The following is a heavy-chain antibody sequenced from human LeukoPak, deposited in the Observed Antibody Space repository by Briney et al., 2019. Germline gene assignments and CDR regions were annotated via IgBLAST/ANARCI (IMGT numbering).Heavy chain of an antibody. CDR1: GYTFTSYG. D-gene: IGHD2-21*01. CDR3: ARVVLKGVDAFDI. J-gene: IGHJ3*02. V-gene: IGHV1-18*01. Sequence: ASVKVSCKTSGYTFTSYGLNWVRQAPGQGLEWMGWISTYNGNTHYTQKLQDRVTMTTDTSTSTAYMELRSLRSDDTAVYYCARVVLKGVDAFDIWGQGTMVTVSS. CDR2: ISTYNGNT.